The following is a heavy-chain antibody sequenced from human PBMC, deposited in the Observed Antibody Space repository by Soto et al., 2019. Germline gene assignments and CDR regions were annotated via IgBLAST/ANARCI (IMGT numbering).Heavy chain of an antibody. CDR1: GGSISSYY. J-gene: IGHJ3*02. Sequence: SETLSLTCTVSGGSISSYYWGWIRQPPGKGLEWIGSIYYSGSTYYNPSLKSRVTISVDTSKNQFSLKLSSVTAADTAVYYCAYCSGGSCYPGAFDIWGQGTMVTVSS. D-gene: IGHD2-15*01. CDR2: IYYSGST. CDR3: AYCSGGSCYPGAFDI. V-gene: IGHV4-39*01.